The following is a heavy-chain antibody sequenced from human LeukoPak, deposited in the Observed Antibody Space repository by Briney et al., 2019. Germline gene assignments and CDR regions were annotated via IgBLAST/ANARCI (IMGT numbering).Heavy chain of an antibody. V-gene: IGHV3-74*01. CDR1: GFTFSSSF. D-gene: IGHD3-22*01. Sequence: GGSLRLSCVASGFTFSSSFMDWVRQVPGKGLAWVSRINPGNIKTYADSVKGRFTISRDNAKNTLNLQMNSLRAEDTAVYYCARPFYFDNIDIWGQGT. CDR2: INPGNIK. J-gene: IGHJ3*02. CDR3: ARPFYFDNIDI.